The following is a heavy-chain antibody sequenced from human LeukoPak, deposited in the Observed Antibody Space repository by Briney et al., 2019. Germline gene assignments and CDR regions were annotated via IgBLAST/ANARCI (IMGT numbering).Heavy chain of an antibody. D-gene: IGHD6-19*01. CDR3: VKNGWLDY. Sequence: GGSLRLSCAASGFTFSSQNMNWARQAPGKGLEWVAYISTSGDSTKYADSMEGRLTISRDNAENSLYLLMNSLRVEDTAVYYCVKNGWLDYWGQGILVTVSS. CDR1: GFTFSSQN. J-gene: IGHJ4*02. CDR2: ISTSGDST. V-gene: IGHV3-21*06.